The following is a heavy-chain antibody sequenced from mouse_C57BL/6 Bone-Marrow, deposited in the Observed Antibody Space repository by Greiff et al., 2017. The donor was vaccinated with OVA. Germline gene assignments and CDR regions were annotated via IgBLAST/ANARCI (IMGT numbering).Heavy chain of an antibody. CDR3: ARSRDYYGSSPGYFDV. V-gene: IGHV1-81*01. CDR2: IYPRSGNT. Sequence: QVQRVESGAELARPGASVKLSCKASGYTFTSYGISWVKQRTGQGLEWIGEIYPRSGNTYYNEKFKGKATLTADKSSSTAYMELRSLTSEDSAVYFCARSRDYYGSSPGYFDVWGTGTTVTVSS. J-gene: IGHJ1*03. D-gene: IGHD1-1*01. CDR1: GYTFTSYG.